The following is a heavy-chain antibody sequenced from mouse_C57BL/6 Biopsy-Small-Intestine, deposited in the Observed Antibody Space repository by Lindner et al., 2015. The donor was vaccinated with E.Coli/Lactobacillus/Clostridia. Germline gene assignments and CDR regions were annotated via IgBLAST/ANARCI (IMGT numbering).Heavy chain of an antibody. CDR1: GYTFTDYY. D-gene: IGHD2-3*01. CDR2: INAYNGGT. V-gene: IGHV1-19*01. Sequence: EVQLQESGPVLVKPGASVKMSCKASGYTFTDYYVNWVKQSHGKSLEWIGVINAYNGGTSYNQKFKGKATLTVDKSSSTAYMELNSLTSEDSAVYYCARGGIYDGYYWYFDVWGTGTTVTVSS. J-gene: IGHJ1*03. CDR3: ARGGIYDGYYWYFDV.